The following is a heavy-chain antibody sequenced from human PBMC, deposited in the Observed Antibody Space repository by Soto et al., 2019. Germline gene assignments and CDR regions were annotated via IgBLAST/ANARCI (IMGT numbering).Heavy chain of an antibody. CDR2: IYPGDSDT. CDR3: ARHEQLVPYYYMDV. Sequence: PGAALKSSCKGSGYSFTRYCIGWVHQMHGKGLEWMGIIYPGDSDTRYSPSFQGQVTISADKSISTAYLQWSSLKASDTAMYYCARHEQLVPYYYMDVWGKGTTVTVSS. D-gene: IGHD6-6*01. V-gene: IGHV5-51*07. J-gene: IGHJ6*03. CDR1: GYSFTRYC.